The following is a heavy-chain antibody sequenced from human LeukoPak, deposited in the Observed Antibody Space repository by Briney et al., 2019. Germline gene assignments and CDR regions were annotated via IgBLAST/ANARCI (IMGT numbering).Heavy chain of an antibody. CDR1: GGSISSSSYY. CDR2: IYYRGST. CDR3: ARGHPGGSGSYLRRQHNWFDP. J-gene: IGHJ5*02. V-gene: IGHV4-39*07. D-gene: IGHD3-10*01. Sequence: PSETLSLTCIVSGGSISSSSYYWGWIRQPPGKGLEWIGSIYYRGSTNYNPSLKSRVTISVDTSKNQFSLKLSSVTAADTAVYYCARGHPGGSGSYLRRQHNWFDPWGQGTLVTVSS.